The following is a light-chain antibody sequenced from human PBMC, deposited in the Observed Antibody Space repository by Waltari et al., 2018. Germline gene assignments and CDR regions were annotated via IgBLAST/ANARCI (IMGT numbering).Light chain of an antibody. J-gene: IGLJ2*01. CDR3: SSYISSSTLEL. CDR2: DVS. CDR1: SSDVGAYNY. V-gene: IGLV2-14*03. Sequence: QSALTQPASVSGSPGQSITISCTGTSSDVGAYNYVSWYQQHPVNAPKLWIYDVSNRPAGISKRFSVSKSGNTASLTISGLQAEDEADYYCSSYISSSTLELFGGGTSLTVL.